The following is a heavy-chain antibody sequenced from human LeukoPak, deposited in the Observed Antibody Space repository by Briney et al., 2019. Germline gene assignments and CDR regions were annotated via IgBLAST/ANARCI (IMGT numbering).Heavy chain of an antibody. J-gene: IGHJ4*02. D-gene: IGHD6-13*01. V-gene: IGHV3-21*01. Sequence: GGSLRLSCAASGFTFSSYTMSWVRQAPGKGLEWVSSVSSSSTYIYYADSVKGRFTISRDNAKKSLYLHMNSLRAEDTAVYYCAKALGGSWDSSLDSWGQGTLVPVSS. CDR3: AKALGGSWDSSLDS. CDR1: GFTFSSYT. CDR2: VSSSSTYI.